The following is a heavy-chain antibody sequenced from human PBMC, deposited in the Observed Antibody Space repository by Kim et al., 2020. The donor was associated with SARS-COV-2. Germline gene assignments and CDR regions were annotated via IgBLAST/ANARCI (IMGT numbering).Heavy chain of an antibody. CDR1: GFTFSSYG. J-gene: IGHJ3*02. Sequence: GGSLRLSCAASGFTFSSYGMHWVRQAPGRGLEGVAVIWYDGSNKQYANSVKGRFTISRDNSKNTLYLQMNSLRAEDTAVYYCAKDDGTNWNDVGAFDIWGQGTMVTVSS. D-gene: IGHD1-20*01. CDR3: AKDDGTNWNDVGAFDI. CDR2: IWYDGSNK. V-gene: IGHV3-33*06.